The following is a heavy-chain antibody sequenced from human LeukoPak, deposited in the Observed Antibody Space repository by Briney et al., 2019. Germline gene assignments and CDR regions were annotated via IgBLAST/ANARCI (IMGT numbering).Heavy chain of an antibody. J-gene: IGHJ4*02. Sequence: GMHWVXQAXXXXRXWVAXISYDGSNKYYADSVKGRFTISRDNSKNTLYLQMNSLRAEDTAVYYCAKETYYYDSSGSDFDYWGQGTLVTVSS. D-gene: IGHD3-22*01. V-gene: IGHV3-30*18. CDR2: ISYDGSNK. CDR3: AKETYYYDSSGSDFDY.